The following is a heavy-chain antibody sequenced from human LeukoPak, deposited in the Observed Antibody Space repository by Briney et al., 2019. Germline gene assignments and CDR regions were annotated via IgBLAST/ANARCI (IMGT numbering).Heavy chain of an antibody. D-gene: IGHD6-19*01. CDR3: AREYSSGWNGDYFDY. Sequence: ASVKVSCKASGYTFTDYYIHWVRQAPGQGLEWMASINPHGGVTNSAQEFQGRVTVTRDASISTAYLELSGLRSDDTAVYYCAREYSSGWNGDYFDYWGQGTLVTVSS. CDR1: GYTFTDYY. J-gene: IGHJ4*02. V-gene: IGHV1-2*02. CDR2: INPHGGVT.